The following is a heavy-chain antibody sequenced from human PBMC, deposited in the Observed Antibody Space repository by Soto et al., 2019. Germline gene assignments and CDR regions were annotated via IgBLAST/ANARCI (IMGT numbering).Heavy chain of an antibody. J-gene: IGHJ3*02. Sequence: ASVKVSCKASGDTFTSYDINWVRQATGQGLEWMGWMNPNSGNTGYAQKFQGRVTMTRNTSISTAYMELSSLRSEDTAVYYCASHINYYDSSGYYYVTRDAFDIWGQGTMVTVSS. CDR3: ASHINYYDSSGYYYVTRDAFDI. D-gene: IGHD3-22*01. CDR1: GDTFTSYD. CDR2: MNPNSGNT. V-gene: IGHV1-8*01.